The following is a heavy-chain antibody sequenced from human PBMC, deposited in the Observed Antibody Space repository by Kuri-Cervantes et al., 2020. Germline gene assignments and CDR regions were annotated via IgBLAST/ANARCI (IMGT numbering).Heavy chain of an antibody. CDR3: ASDSGYYYGSGSQLYYYYGMDV. D-gene: IGHD3-10*01. V-gene: IGHV3-33*01. J-gene: IGHJ6*02. Sequence: GGSLRLSCAASGFTFSSYGMHWVRQAPGKGLEWVAVIWYDGSNKYYADSVKGRFTISRDNSKNTLYLQMNSLRAEDTAVYYCASDSGYYYGSGSQLYYYYGMDVWGQGTTVTVSS. CDR1: GFTFSSYG. CDR2: IWYDGSNK.